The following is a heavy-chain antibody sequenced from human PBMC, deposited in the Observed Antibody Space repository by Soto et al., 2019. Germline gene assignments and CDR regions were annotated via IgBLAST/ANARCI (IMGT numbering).Heavy chain of an antibody. CDR3: ARGPGGDELVG. CDR1: GGSIRSGDYA. CDR2: IYYSGST. V-gene: IGHV4-31*03. D-gene: IGHD2-15*01. J-gene: IGHJ4*02. Sequence: QVQLQESGPGLVKPSQTLSLACTVSGGSIRSGDYAWSWIRQLPGKGLEWIGYIYYSGSTYYNPSLKSRGNISVDTSKNQFALKLSSVTAADTAVYYWARGPGGDELVGWGQGNLVTVSS.